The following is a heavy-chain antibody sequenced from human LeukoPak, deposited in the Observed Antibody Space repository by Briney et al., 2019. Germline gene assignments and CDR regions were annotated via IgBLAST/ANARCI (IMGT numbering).Heavy chain of an antibody. CDR2: MNPNSGNT. J-gene: IGHJ4*02. D-gene: IGHD2-2*02. Sequence: ASVKVSCKASGYTFTSYDINWVRQATGQGLEWMGWMNPNSGNTGYAQKFQGRVTITRNTSISTAYMELSSLKSEDTAVYYCARGGVVPAAIRRDFDYWGQGTLVTVSS. CDR3: ARGGVVPAAIRRDFDY. CDR1: GYTFTSYD. V-gene: IGHV1-8*03.